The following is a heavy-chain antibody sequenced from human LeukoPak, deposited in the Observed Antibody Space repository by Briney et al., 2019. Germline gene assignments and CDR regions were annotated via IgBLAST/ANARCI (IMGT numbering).Heavy chain of an antibody. CDR3: ARDRGAGRNGYDY. CDR1: GFTFSSYG. Sequence: PGGSLRLSCAASGFTFSSYGMHWVRQAPGKGLEWVAVIWYDGSNKYYAHSVKGRFTISRDNSKNTLYLQMNSLRAEDTAVYYCARDRGAGRNGYDYWGQGTLVTVSS. V-gene: IGHV3-33*01. J-gene: IGHJ4*02. D-gene: IGHD3-10*01. CDR2: IWYDGSNK.